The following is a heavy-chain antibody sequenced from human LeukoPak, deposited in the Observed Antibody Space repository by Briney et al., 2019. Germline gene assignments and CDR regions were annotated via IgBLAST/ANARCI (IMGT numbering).Heavy chain of an antibody. CDR1: GGTFSSYA. CDR3: ARYGSGNYYYMDV. V-gene: IGHV1-69*06. CDR2: IIPIFGTA. Sequence: SVKVSCKASGGTFSSYAISWVRQAPGQGLEWMGGIIPIFGTANYAQKFQGRVTITADKSTSTAYMELSSLRSEDTAVYYCARYGSGNYYYMDVWGKGTTVTVSS. D-gene: IGHD3-10*01. J-gene: IGHJ6*03.